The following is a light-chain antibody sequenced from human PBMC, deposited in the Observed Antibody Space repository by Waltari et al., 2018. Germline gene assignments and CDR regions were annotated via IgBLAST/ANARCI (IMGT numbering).Light chain of an antibody. Sequence: DIQMTQSPSSLSASVGDRVTITCRASQSIRSYLNWYHQKPGKAPKLLIYAASSLQSVVPSRFSGSGSGTDFTLTISSLQPEDFATYYCQQSYSTPLTFGGGTKVEIK. V-gene: IGKV1-39*01. CDR3: QQSYSTPLT. CDR2: AAS. J-gene: IGKJ4*01. CDR1: QSIRSY.